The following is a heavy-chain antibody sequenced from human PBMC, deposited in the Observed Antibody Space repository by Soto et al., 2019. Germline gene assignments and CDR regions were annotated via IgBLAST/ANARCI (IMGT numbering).Heavy chain of an antibody. J-gene: IGHJ4*02. CDR3: ARGGSGAYYQDY. V-gene: IGHV3-74*01. CDR1: GFTFSSYW. D-gene: IGHD3-22*01. Sequence: EVQLVESGGDFVQPGGSLRLSCAASGFTFSSYWMHWVRQVPGKGLVWVSRINSDGSRVNYADSVKGRFAISRDNAKNTLYLHVNSLTVADTAVYSCARGGSGAYYQDYWGRGTLVTVSS. CDR2: INSDGSRV.